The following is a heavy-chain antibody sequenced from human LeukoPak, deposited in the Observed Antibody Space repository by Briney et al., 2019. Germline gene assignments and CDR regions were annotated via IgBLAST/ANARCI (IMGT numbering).Heavy chain of an antibody. CDR2: IYHSGST. CDR1: GGSISTYY. D-gene: IGHD5-12*01. CDR3: ARGGGYASPIGY. J-gene: IGHJ4*02. Sequence: SETLSLTCTLSGGSISTYYWRWLRQPPGKGLEWIGYIYHSGSTNCNPSLKSRVTISVDTSKNQFSLKLSSVTAADTAVYYCARGGGYASPIGYWGQGALVTVSS. V-gene: IGHV4-59*01.